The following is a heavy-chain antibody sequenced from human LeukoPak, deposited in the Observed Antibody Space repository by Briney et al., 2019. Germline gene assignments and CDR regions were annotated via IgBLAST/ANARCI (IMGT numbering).Heavy chain of an antibody. CDR3: ARESELYYYDSSGYYYFDY. D-gene: IGHD3-22*01. CDR2: IYYSGST. V-gene: IGHV4-31*03. CDR1: GGSISSGGYY. Sequence: SQTLSLTCTVSGGSISSGGYYWSWIRQHPGKGLEWIGYIYYSGSTYYNPSLKSRVTISVDTSKNQFSLKLSSETAADTAVYYCARESELYYYDSSGYYYFDYWGQGTLVTVSS. J-gene: IGHJ4*02.